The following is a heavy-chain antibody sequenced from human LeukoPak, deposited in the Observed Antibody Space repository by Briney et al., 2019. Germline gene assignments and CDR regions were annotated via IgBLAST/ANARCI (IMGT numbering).Heavy chain of an antibody. J-gene: IGHJ6*03. CDR3: ARDERGIANTYYYYYYMDV. D-gene: IGHD6-13*01. V-gene: IGHV4-31*03. CDR1: GGSISSGNYY. CDR2: ICYSGST. Sequence: SETLSLTCTVSGGSISSGNYYWSWIRQHPGKGLEWIGYICYSGSTYYNPSLKSRVTISVDTSENQLSLKVSSVTAADTAVYYCARDERGIANTYYYYYYMDVWGKGTTVTVSS.